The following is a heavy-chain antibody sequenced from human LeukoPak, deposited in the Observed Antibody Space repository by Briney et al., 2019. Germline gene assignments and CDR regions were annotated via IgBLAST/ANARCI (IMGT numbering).Heavy chain of an antibody. D-gene: IGHD3-16*01. CDR1: GGSFSSYY. V-gene: IGHV4-59*01. CDR2: IYYSGST. Sequence: PSETLSLTCAVYGGSFSSYYWSWIRQPPGMGLDWIGYIYYSGSTNYNPSLKSRVTISVDTSKNQFSLKLTSVTAADTAVYYCARVRFGYGGFDPWGQGTLVTVSS. J-gene: IGHJ5*02. CDR3: ARVRFGYGGFDP.